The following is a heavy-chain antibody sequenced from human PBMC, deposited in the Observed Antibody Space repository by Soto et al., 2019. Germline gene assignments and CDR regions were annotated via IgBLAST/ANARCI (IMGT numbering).Heavy chain of an antibody. Sequence: PGVSLRLSCAASGFTFSSYSMNWVRQAPGKGLEWVSYISSSSSTIYYADSVKGRFTISRDNAKNSLYLQMNSLRDEDTAVYYCAREGDTFYYYYGMDVWGQGTTVTVSS. V-gene: IGHV3-48*02. CDR1: GFTFSSYS. CDR3: AREGDTFYYYYGMDV. CDR2: ISSSSSTI. J-gene: IGHJ6*02. D-gene: IGHD2-21*02.